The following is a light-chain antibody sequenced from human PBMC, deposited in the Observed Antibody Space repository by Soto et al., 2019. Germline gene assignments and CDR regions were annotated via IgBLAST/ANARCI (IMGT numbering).Light chain of an antibody. Sequence: QSALTQPPSVSGAPGQRVTISCNGSSSNIGAGYDVHWYQQIPGTAPKLLIYLNNNRPSGVPDRFSGSKSGTSASLAITGLQAEDEADYYCQSYDSSLSAWVFGGGTKLTVL. V-gene: IGLV1-40*01. CDR2: LNN. J-gene: IGLJ3*02. CDR3: QSYDSSLSAWV. CDR1: SSNIGAGYD.